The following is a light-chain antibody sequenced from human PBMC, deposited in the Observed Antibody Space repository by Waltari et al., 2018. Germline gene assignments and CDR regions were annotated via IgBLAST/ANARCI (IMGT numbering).Light chain of an antibody. CDR3: NSYTRSSTLV. Sequence: QSALTQPASVSGSPGQSITISCAGTSSDIGAYNNVSWYQQHPGKAPKLRIYDVNNRPSGVSNRFSGSKSGNTASLTISGLQADDEADYYCNSYTRSSTLVFGGGTKLTVL. J-gene: IGLJ2*01. V-gene: IGLV2-14*03. CDR1: SSDIGAYNN. CDR2: DVN.